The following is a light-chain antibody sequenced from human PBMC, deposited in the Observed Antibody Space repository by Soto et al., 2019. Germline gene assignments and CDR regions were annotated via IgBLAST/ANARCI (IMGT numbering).Light chain of an antibody. V-gene: IGLV2-14*01. J-gene: IGLJ1*01. CDR1: SSDVGGYNY. CDR3: SSYTSSTTPYV. CDR2: EVS. Sequence: QSFLTQPASVSGSPGQSITISCTGTSSDVGGYNYVSWFQHHPGKAPKLLIYEVSHRPSGVSNRFSGSKSGNTASLTISGLQAEDEADYHCSSYTSSTTPYVFGTGTKVTVL.